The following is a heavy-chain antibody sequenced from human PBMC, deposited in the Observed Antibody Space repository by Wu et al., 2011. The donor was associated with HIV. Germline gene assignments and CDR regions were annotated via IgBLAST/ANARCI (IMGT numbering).Heavy chain of an antibody. CDR2: SILVTLIP. J-gene: IGHJ3*02. D-gene: IGHD5-18*01. CDR3: ARHGSYGRNDAFDI. CDR1: DTVLPATG. Sequence: VQLVQSGAEVKKPGESLKISCKGSDTVLPATGSAGCARCPGKAWSGWGSSILVTLIPDTARPSKAQVTISADKSISTAYLQWSSLKASDTAMYYCARHGSYGRNDAFDIWGQGTMVTVSS. V-gene: IGHV5-51*01.